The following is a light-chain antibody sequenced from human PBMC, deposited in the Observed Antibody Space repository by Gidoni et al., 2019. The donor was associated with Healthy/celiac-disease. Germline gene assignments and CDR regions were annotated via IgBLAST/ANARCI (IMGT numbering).Light chain of an antibody. CDR2: AAS. J-gene: IGKJ1*01. CDR3: QQSYSTPPWT. Sequence: DIQITQSPSSLSASVGDRVTITCRASQRISSYLNWYQQKPGKAPKLLIYAASSLQSGVPARFSGSGSGTDFTLTISSLQPEDFATYYCQQSYSTPPWTFGQGTKVEIK. CDR1: QRISSY. V-gene: IGKV1-39*01.